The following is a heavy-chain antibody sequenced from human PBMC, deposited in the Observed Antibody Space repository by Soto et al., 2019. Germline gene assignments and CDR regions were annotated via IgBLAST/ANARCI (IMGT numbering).Heavy chain of an antibody. J-gene: IGHJ6*02. CDR1: GFTFSSYE. V-gene: IGHV3-48*03. CDR3: ARDLAVAGPSHYYYYYGMDV. D-gene: IGHD6-19*01. CDR2: ISSSGSTI. Sequence: GGSLRLSCAASGFTFSSYEMNWVRQAPGKGLEWVSYISSSGSTIYYADSVKGRFTISRDNAKNSLYLQMNSLRAEDTAVYYCARDLAVAGPSHYYYYYGMDVWGQGTTATVSS.